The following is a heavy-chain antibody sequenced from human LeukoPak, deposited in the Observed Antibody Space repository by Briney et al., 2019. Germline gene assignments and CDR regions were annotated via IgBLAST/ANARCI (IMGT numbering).Heavy chain of an antibody. D-gene: IGHD3-10*01. V-gene: IGHV3-33*01. J-gene: IGHJ5*02. CDR1: GFSFSRYG. Sequence: GGSLRLSCVASGFSFSRYGMHWVRQAPGKGLEWVSVIWYYGSNQYYADSVRGRFTISRDNPKNTLYLQMNSLRAEDTAVYYCARNYYDSGGHDYFDPWGQGALVTVSS. CDR3: ARNYYDSGGHDYFDP. CDR2: IWYYGSNQ.